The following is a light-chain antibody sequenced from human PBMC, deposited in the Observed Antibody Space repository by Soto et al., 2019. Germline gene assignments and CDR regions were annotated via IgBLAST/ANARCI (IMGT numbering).Light chain of an antibody. Sequence: QSVLTQPPSASGTPGQRVTISCSGSSSNIGSNPVNWYQLLPGTAPKLLMYDNNQRPSGVPDRFSGSKSGTSVSLAISGLQSEDEADYYCAAWDDSLNGDVFGTGTKVTVL. CDR2: DNN. J-gene: IGLJ1*01. CDR1: SSNIGSNP. V-gene: IGLV1-44*01. CDR3: AAWDDSLNGDV.